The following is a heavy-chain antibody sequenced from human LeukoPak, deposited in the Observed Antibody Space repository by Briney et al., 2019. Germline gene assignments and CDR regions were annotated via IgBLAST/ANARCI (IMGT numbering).Heavy chain of an antibody. V-gene: IGHV3-30*04. D-gene: IGHD3-22*01. J-gene: IGHJ4*02. CDR2: ISYDGSNE. Sequence: PGGSLRLSCAASGFTFSSYVMHWVRQAPGKGLEWAAIISYDGSNEYFADSVKGRFTISRDNSKNTLYLQMNSLRAADTATYYCAKDQAAAVLLLLPGRFDYWGQGTLVTVSS. CDR3: AKDQAAAVLLLLPGRFDY. CDR1: GFTFSSYV.